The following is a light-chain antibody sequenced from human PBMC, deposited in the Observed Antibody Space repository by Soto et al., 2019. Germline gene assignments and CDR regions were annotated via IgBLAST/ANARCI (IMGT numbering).Light chain of an antibody. V-gene: IGKV3-15*01. J-gene: IGKJ4*01. CDR1: QSVSSN. CDR3: CQHKGWAPPT. CDR2: GRS. Sequence: TQPPTTRSEERGVGKAISSRASQSVSSNLASYQQKPGQAPRLLMYGRSTRATGIPARFIGRGSGAKLTIPTINPLPLDFSADYWCQHKGWAPPTFGGGTKVEIK.